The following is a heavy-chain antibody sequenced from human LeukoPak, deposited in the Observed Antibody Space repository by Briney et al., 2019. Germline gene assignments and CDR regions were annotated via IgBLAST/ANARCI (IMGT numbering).Heavy chain of an antibody. Sequence: ASVRVSCQASGGSFNDYAFRWVRQAPGQGLEWMGGIIPLFGTPIYAQQFQGRFTITTDESTSTAYMELSSLTSEDTAVYYCARERTTEATWGYFDYWGQGTLVTVSS. J-gene: IGHJ4*02. D-gene: IGHD4-17*01. CDR2: IIPLFGTP. V-gene: IGHV1-69*05. CDR1: GGSFNDYA. CDR3: ARERTTEATWGYFDY.